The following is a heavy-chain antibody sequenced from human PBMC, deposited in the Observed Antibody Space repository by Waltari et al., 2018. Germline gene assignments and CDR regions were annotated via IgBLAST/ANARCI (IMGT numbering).Heavy chain of an antibody. CDR3: ARDRTRRLDP. J-gene: IGHJ5*01. Sequence: QVQLQESGPGLVKPSETLSLTCSVSGDPIRNGYYWAWIRQPPGKGLEYIGNIYHSDTGDYNPSLQSRVTMSVDTSKNQFSLKLRSVTAADTAIYYCARDRTRRLDPWGQGILVTVSS. V-gene: IGHV4-38-2*02. D-gene: IGHD6-25*01. CDR2: IYHSDTG. CDR1: GDPIRNGYY.